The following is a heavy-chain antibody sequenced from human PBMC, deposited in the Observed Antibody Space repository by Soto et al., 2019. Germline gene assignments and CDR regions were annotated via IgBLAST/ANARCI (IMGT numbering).Heavy chain of an antibody. Sequence: ASVKISCKASGYTFTSYGISWVRQAPGQGLEWLGWISAYNGNTNYAQKLQGRVTMTTDTSTSTAYMELRSLRSDDTAVYYCARAEDIFGVVMLPWGKGTLVTVSS. V-gene: IGHV1-18*01. CDR3: ARAEDIFGVVMLP. J-gene: IGHJ5*02. CDR2: ISAYNGNT. D-gene: IGHD3-3*02. CDR1: GYTFTSYG.